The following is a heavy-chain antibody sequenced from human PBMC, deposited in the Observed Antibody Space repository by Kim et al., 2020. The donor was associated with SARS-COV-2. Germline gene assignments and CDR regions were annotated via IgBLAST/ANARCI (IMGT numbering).Heavy chain of an antibody. Sequence: GGSLRLSCAASGFTFSNAWMSWVRQAPGKGLEWVGRIKSKTDGGTTDYAAPVKGRFTISRDDSKNTLYLQMNSLKTEDTAVYYCTTVLRYFDWTIIGDYYYYYGMDVWGHGTTVTVSS. D-gene: IGHD3-9*01. V-gene: IGHV3-15*01. CDR3: TTVLRYFDWTIIGDYYYYYGMDV. J-gene: IGHJ6*02. CDR2: IKSKTDGGTT. CDR1: GFTFSNAW.